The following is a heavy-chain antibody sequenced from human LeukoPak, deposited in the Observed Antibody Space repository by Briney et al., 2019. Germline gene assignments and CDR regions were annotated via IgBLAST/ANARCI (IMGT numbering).Heavy chain of an antibody. J-gene: IGHJ6*02. CDR3: AREAGYSSSAYYYYGMDV. CDR1: GFTFSSYA. D-gene: IGHD6-6*01. Sequence: GGSLRLSCAASGFTFSSYAMSWVRQAPGKGLEWVSSISSSSSYIYYADSVKGRFTISRDNAKNSLYLQMNSLRAEDTAVYYCAREAGYSSSAYYYYGMDVWGQGTTVTVSS. CDR2: ISSSSSYI. V-gene: IGHV3-21*01.